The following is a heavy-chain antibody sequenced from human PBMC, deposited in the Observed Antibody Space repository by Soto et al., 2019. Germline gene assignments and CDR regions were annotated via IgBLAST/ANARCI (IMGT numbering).Heavy chain of an antibody. CDR3: AREMGGDSGYDTNWFDP. Sequence: VQLLLSGAEVKKPGSSVKVSCKASGGTFSSYAISWVRQAPGQGLEWMEGIIPIFGTAKYAQKFQGRVTITADESTSTAYMELSSLRSEDTAVYYCAREMGGDSGYDTNWFDPWGQGTLVTVSS. CDR2: IIPIFGTA. CDR1: GGTFSSYA. V-gene: IGHV1-69*12. D-gene: IGHD5-12*01. J-gene: IGHJ5*02.